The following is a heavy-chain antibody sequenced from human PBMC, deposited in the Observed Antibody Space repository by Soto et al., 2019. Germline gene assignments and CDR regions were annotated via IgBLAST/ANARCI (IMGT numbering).Heavy chain of an antibody. CDR2: IYYSGST. Sequence: LSLTCTGSGGSIISSSYYWGWIRQPPGKGLEWIGSIYYSGSTYYNPSLKSRVTISVDTSKNQFSLKLSSVTAADTAVYYCASLSFSYGRRTFDYWGQGTLVTVSS. V-gene: IGHV4-39*01. CDR1: GGSIISSSYY. D-gene: IGHD5-18*01. CDR3: ASLSFSYGRRTFDY. J-gene: IGHJ4*02.